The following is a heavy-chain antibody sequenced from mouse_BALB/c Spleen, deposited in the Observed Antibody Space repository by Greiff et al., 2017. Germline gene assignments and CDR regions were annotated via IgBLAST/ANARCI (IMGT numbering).Heavy chain of an antibody. Sequence: EVKLVESGPELVKPGASVKISCKASGYTFTDYNMHWVKQSHGKSLEWIGYIYPYNGGTGYNQKFKSKATLTVDNSSSTAYMELRSLTSEDSAVYYCARGLLRDCFDYWGQGTTLTVSS. CDR3: ARGLLRDCFDY. D-gene: IGHD1-1*01. CDR2: IYPYNGGT. V-gene: IGHV1S29*02. CDR1: GYTFTDYN. J-gene: IGHJ2*01.